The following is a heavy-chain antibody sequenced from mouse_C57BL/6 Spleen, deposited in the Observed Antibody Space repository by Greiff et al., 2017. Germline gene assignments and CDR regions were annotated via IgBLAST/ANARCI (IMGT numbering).Heavy chain of an antibody. CDR3: ATDGYYVSRSYYFDY. D-gene: IGHD2-3*01. Sequence: EVQLQESGPGLVKPSQSLSLTCSVTGYSITSGYYWNWIRQFPGNKLEWMGYISYDGSNNYNPSLKNRISITRDTSKNQFFLKLNSVTTEDTATYYCATDGYYVSRSYYFDYWGQGTTLTVSS. J-gene: IGHJ2*01. V-gene: IGHV3-6*01. CDR1: GYSITSGYY. CDR2: ISYDGSN.